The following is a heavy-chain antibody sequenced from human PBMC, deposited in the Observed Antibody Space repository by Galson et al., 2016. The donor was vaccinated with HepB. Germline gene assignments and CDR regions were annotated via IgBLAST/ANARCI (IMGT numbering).Heavy chain of an antibody. CDR1: GASLRNHY. CDR2: VYTGGNT. D-gene: IGHD3-16*01. CDR3: AIGGGGGVRYFDH. J-gene: IGHJ4*02. V-gene: IGHV4-4*07. Sequence: SETLSLTCTVSGASLRNHYWSWIRQPAGEGLEWIGRVYTGGNTHVNPSLRSRVTMSGDTSKNQLSLSLKSVTAADTAVYYCAIGGGGGVRYFDHWGQGVLVTVSS.